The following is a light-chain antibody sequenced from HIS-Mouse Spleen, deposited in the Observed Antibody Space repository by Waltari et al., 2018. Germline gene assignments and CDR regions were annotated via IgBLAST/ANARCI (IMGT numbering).Light chain of an antibody. J-gene: IGLJ2*01. CDR1: SSDVGGYNY. CDR3: SSYTSSSFNVV. CDR2: DVS. Sequence: QSALTQPASVSGSPGQSITISCTGTSSDVGGYNYVSGYQQHPGKPPKLMIYDVSYRPSGVSNRFSGSKSGNTASLTISGLQAEDEADYYCSSYTSSSFNVVFGGGTKLTVL. V-gene: IGLV2-14*03.